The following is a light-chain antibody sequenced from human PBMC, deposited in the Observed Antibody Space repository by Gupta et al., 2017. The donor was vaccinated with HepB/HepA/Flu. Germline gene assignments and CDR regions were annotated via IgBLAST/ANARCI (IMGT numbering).Light chain of an antibody. CDR1: QSISSY. CDR2: AAS. V-gene: IGKV1-39*01. CDR3: QQSYSTLYT. Sequence: DIQMTQSPSSPSASVGDRVTITCRASQSISSYLNWYQQKPGKAPKLLIYAASSLQSGVPSRFSGSGSGTDFTLTIISLQPEDFATYYCQQSYSTLYTFGQGTKLEIK. J-gene: IGKJ2*01.